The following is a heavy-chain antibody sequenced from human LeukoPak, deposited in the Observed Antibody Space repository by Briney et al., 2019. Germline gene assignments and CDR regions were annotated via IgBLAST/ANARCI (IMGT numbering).Heavy chain of an antibody. CDR1: GGSISSNTYS. Sequence: SETLSLTCTVSGGSISSNTYSWGWIRQPPGKGLEWIGSIYYGGSAYYNPSLKSRVTISVDTSKNQFSLKLSSVTAADTAVYYCARDVWDWNLQYFDYWGQGTLVTVSS. CDR3: ARDVWDWNLQYFDY. J-gene: IGHJ4*02. D-gene: IGHD3/OR15-3a*01. V-gene: IGHV4-39*07. CDR2: IYYGGSA.